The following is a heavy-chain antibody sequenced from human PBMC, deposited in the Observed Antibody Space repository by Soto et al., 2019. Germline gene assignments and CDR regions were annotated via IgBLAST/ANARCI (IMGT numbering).Heavy chain of an antibody. CDR3: AKPPQTGYYYDSSGYSGYAFDI. Sequence: GGSLRLSCAASGFTFSSYGMSWVRQAPGKGLEWVSAISGSGGSTYYADSVKGRFTISRDNSKNTLYLQMNSLRAEDTAVYYCAKPPQTGYYYDSSGYSGYAFDIWGQGTMVTVSS. D-gene: IGHD3-22*01. CDR2: ISGSGGST. J-gene: IGHJ3*02. V-gene: IGHV3-23*01. CDR1: GFTFSSYG.